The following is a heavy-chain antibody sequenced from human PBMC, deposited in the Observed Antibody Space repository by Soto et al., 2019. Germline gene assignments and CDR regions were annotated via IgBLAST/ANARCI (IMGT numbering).Heavy chain of an antibody. D-gene: IGHD3-9*01. CDR3: TTDLTDILPWDV. Sequence: GESLKISCAASGFTFRDAWMTWIRQAPGKGLEWVGRIKSKTDGGTTDYAAPVKGRFTISRDDSKNTLYLQMNSLKTEDTAVYYCTTDLTDILPWDVWGQGTTVTVSS. V-gene: IGHV3-15*01. CDR1: GFTFRDAW. CDR2: IKSKTDGGTT. J-gene: IGHJ6*02.